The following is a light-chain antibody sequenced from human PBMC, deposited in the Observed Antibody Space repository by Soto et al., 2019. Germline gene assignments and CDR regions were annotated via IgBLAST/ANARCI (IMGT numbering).Light chain of an antibody. CDR2: EVS. J-gene: IGLJ1*01. V-gene: IGLV2-11*01. CDR1: STDVGGYNY. Sequence: QSALTQPPSVSGSPGQSVTISCTGTSTDVGGYNYVSWYQQHPGKVPKLMLYEVSKRPSGVPDRFSGSKSGNTASLTISGLQAEDEADYYCRSYAGRDTLSVFGGGTKVTVL. CDR3: RSYAGRDTLSV.